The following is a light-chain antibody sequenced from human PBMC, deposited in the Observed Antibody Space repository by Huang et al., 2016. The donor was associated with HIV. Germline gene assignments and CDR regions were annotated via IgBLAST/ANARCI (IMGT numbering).Light chain of an antibody. CDR2: DAS. CDR3: HQRSAWPLT. J-gene: IGKJ4*01. CDR1: QSVHSF. V-gene: IGKV3-11*01. Sequence: EIVLTQSPATLSLSPGERATLSCRASQSVHSFLVWYQHKPCQAPRLLMYDASNRATGIPARFRGSGSGTDFTLTITNLQSEDSAVYYCHQRSAWPLTFGGGTKVEI.